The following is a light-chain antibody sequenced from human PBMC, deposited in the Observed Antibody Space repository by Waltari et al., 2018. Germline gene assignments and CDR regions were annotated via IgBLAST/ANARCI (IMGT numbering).Light chain of an antibody. Sequence: QSGLTQPPSVSGAPGQRVTISCTGSSXXXXAXXDVHWYQLLPGTAPKLLISGNPNRPAGVPDRFSGSKSGTSASLAITGLQAEDEGDYYCQSYDNSLSVSLFGGGTKLTVL. V-gene: IGLV1-40*01. J-gene: IGLJ2*01. CDR2: GNP. CDR3: QSYDNSLSVSL. CDR1: SXXXXAXXD.